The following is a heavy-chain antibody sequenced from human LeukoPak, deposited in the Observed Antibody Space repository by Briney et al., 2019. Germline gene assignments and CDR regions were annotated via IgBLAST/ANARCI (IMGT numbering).Heavy chain of an antibody. D-gene: IGHD1-26*01. CDR2: ISSSSSTI. J-gene: IGHJ4*02. Sequence: PGGSLRLSCAASGFTFSSYGMTWVRQAPGKGLEWVSYISSSSSTIYYADSVKGRFTISRDNAKNSLYLQMNSLRAEDTAVYYCARDDGSYSRSPGFDYWGQGTLVTVSS. CDR3: ARDDGSYSRSPGFDY. CDR1: GFTFSSYG. V-gene: IGHV3-48*01.